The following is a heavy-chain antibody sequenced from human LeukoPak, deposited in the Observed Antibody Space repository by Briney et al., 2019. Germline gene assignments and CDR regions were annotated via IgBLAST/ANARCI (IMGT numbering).Heavy chain of an antibody. D-gene: IGHD6-19*01. J-gene: IGHJ5*02. CDR1: GGSISSYY. CDR2: IYTSGST. V-gene: IGHV4-4*09. CDR3: ARHLPVSSSGWYPIGAFDH. Sequence: PSETLSLTCTVSGGSISSYYWSWIRQPPGKGLEWIGYIYTSGSTNYNPSLKSRVTISVDTSKNQFSLKLSSVTAADTAVYYCARHLPVSSSGWYPIGAFDHWGQGTLVTVSS.